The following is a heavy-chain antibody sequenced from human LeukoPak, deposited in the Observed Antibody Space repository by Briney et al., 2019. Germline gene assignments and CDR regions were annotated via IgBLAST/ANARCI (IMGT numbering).Heavy chain of an antibody. D-gene: IGHD2-21*02. J-gene: IGHJ5*02. V-gene: IGHV3-20*04. Sequence: GGSLRLSCEASGFTFEDYGMTWVRQRPGKGLEYVCEINWNGDNPVYENSLRGRFTISRDNAKNSVYLQMNSLRAEDTAVYYCARGGGYCGGDCYSEFDPWGQGTLVTVSS. CDR2: INWNGDNP. CDR1: GFTFEDYG. CDR3: ARGGGYCGGDCYSEFDP.